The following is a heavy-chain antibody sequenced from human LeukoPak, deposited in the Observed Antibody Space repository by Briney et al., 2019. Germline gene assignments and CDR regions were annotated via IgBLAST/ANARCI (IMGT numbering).Heavy chain of an antibody. CDR1: GFSLTNNY. D-gene: IGHD6-19*01. V-gene: IGHV1-46*01. CDR3: AREGAVALKYFDI. Sequence: ASVKVSCKASGFSLTNNYMHWVRLGPGQGVEWMGYMRPTDAYTGYAPKFQGRVTVTRDTSTNTVYMELSSLRSGDTAVYYCAREGAVALKYFDIWGQGTLVSVSS. J-gene: IGHJ4*02. CDR2: MRPTDAYT.